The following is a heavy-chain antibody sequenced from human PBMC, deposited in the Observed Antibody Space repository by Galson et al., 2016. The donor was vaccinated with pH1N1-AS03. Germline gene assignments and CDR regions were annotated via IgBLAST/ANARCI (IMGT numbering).Heavy chain of an antibody. D-gene: IGHD6-6*01. J-gene: IGHJ4*02. CDR2: IHRSGDT. CDR1: GGSITSGHYY. Sequence: TLSLTFSVSGGSITSGHYYWTWIRQPAGKGLEWIGRIHRSGDTRYNPSLKSRVTISLDTSKNQFSLKLTSVTAADTAVYYCATGDFSTSAHFDYWDQGTLVTVSS. V-gene: IGHV4-61*02. CDR3: ATGDFSTSAHFDY.